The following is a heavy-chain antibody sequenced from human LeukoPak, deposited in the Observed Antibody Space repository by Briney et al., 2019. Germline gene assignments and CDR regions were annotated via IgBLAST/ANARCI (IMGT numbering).Heavy chain of an antibody. J-gene: IGHJ4*02. CDR3: AKDVMAVAASFDY. CDR2: ISWNSGSI. Sequence: GGSLRLSCAASGFTFDDYAMHWVRQAPGKGLEWVSGISWNSGSIGYADSVKGRFTISRDNAKNTLYLQMNSLRAEDTAVYYCAKDVMAVAASFDYWGQGTLVTVSS. CDR1: GFTFDDYA. D-gene: IGHD6-19*01. V-gene: IGHV3-9*01.